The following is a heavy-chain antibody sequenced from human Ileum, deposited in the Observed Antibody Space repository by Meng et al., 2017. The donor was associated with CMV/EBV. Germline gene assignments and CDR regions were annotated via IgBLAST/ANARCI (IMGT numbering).Heavy chain of an antibody. Sequence: SAYTFTLSYYCLHWVRQAPGQGLEWMRRINPSNGDTDYAQIFQGRVTMTRDTSITTAYMDLNWLNSDDTAVYYCARGDNRGHQTLRSWGQGALVTVSS. D-gene: IGHD3-10*01. CDR2: INPSNGDT. V-gene: IGHV1-2*06. J-gene: IGHJ5*02. CDR1: AYTFTLSYYC. CDR3: ARGDNRGHQTLRS.